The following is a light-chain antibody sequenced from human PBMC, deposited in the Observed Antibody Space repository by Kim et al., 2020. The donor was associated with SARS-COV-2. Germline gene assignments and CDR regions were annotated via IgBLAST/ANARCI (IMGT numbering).Light chain of an antibody. CDR3: LQHSTAPKT. J-gene: IGKJ5*01. CDR2: GAS. V-gene: IGKV1-17*01. CDR1: QDISND. Sequence: DIQMTQSPSSLSASVGDRVTITCRASQDISNDLAWYQQKPGKAPKRLIYGASTLQSGVPSRFSGSGSGTEFTLTISSVQPEDVATYFCLQHSTAPKTFGQGTRLEIK.